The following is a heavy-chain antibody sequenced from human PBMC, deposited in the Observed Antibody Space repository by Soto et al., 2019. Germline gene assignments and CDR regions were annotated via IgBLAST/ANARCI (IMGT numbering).Heavy chain of an antibody. CDR3: ASLVGALRPIDY. CDR1: GYTFTSYA. D-gene: IGHD1-26*01. Sequence: ASVKVSCKASGYTFTSYAMHWVRQAPGQRLEWMGWINAGNGNTKYSQKFQGRVTITRDTSASTACMELSSLRSEDTAVYYCASLVGALRPIDYWGQGTLVTVSS. V-gene: IGHV1-3*01. CDR2: INAGNGNT. J-gene: IGHJ4*02.